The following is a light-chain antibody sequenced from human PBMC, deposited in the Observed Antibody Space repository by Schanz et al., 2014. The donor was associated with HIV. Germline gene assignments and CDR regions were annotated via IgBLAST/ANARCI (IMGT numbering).Light chain of an antibody. CDR1: SSDVGSYNF. V-gene: IGLV2-8*01. Sequence: QSVLTQPASVSGSPGQSITISCTGTSSDVGSYNFVSWYQHHPAEPPKLIIYEVNKRPSGVPNRFSGSKSGNTASLTVSGLQADDEAHYYCSSFAGNNKLLFGGGTKLTVL. CDR2: EVN. CDR3: SSFAGNNKLL. J-gene: IGLJ2*01.